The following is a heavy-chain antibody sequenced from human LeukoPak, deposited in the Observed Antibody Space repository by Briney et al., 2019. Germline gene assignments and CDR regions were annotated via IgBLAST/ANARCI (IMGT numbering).Heavy chain of an antibody. CDR1: GFTFSSYA. CDR2: ISYDGSNK. Sequence: GGSLRLSCAASGFTFSSYAMHWVRQAPGKGLEWVAVISYDGSNKYYADSVKGRFTISRDNSKNTLYLQMNSLRAEDTAVYYCAGDRLAYCGGDCYRDNWFDPWGQGTLVTVSS. CDR3: AGDRLAYCGGDCYRDNWFDP. D-gene: IGHD2-21*02. J-gene: IGHJ5*02. V-gene: IGHV3-30*01.